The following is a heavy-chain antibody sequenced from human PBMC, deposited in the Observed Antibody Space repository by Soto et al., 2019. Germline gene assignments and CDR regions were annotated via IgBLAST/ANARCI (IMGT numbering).Heavy chain of an antibody. CDR1: GASISNYY. CDR3: ARLPGYSSGVFDY. Sequence: QVQLQEWGPGLVKPSETLSLTCTIFGASISNYYWSWVRQPPGKGLEWIGYIYYSGSTNYNPSLKSRDTTSVDTSKKQFSLKLSSVTAADTAVYYCARLPGYSSGVFDYWGQGSLVTVSS. J-gene: IGHJ4*02. V-gene: IGHV4-59*08. CDR2: IYYSGST. D-gene: IGHD6-19*01.